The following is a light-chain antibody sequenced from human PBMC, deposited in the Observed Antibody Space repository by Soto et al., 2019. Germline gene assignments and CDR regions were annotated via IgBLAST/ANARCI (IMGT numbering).Light chain of an antibody. CDR2: QNN. V-gene: IGLV1-51*02. J-gene: IGLJ1*01. CDR1: SSNIGNNF. CDR3: GTWDSSLSAGV. Sequence: QSVLTQPPSVSAAPGQKVTISCSGGSSNIGNNFVSWYQQLPGTAPKHLIYQNNKRPSGIPDRFSGSKSGTSATLAITGLQTGDEADYYCGTWDSSLSAGVFGTGTKLTFL.